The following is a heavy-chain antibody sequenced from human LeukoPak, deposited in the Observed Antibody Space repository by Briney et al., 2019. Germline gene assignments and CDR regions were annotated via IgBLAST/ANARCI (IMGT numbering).Heavy chain of an antibody. CDR3: ARGHYDVLASSYKWTPDY. J-gene: IGHJ4*02. CDR2: INSGGDYK. Sequence: GGSLRLSCAVSGFNLSTYGMNWVRQTPGKGLEWVSSINSGGDYKYYADSVKGRFTTSRDNAKNSLSLQLSSLRVEDTAIYYCARGHYDVLASSYKWTPDYWGQGTLVTVSS. D-gene: IGHD3-9*01. CDR1: GFNLSTYG. V-gene: IGHV3-21*01.